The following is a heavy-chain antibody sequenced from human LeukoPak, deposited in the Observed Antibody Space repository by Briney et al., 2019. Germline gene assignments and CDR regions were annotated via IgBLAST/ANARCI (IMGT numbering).Heavy chain of an antibody. CDR1: GFTFSSYW. V-gene: IGHV3-74*01. D-gene: IGHD3-22*01. Sequence: QPGGSLRLSCAASGFTFSSYWMHWVRQAPGKGLVWVSRINSDGSSTSYADSVKGRFTISRDNAKNSLYLQMNSLRAEDTAVYYCARGNMYYYDTLVDYWGQGTLLTVSS. CDR3: ARGNMYYYDTLVDY. J-gene: IGHJ4*02. CDR2: INSDGSST.